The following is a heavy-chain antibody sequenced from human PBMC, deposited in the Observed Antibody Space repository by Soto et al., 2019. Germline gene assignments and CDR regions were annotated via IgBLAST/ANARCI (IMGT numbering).Heavy chain of an antibody. V-gene: IGHV3-30-3*01. J-gene: IGHJ4*02. Sequence: QVQLVESGGGVVQPGRSLRLSCAASGFTFSSYSMHWVRQAPGKGLEWVAVISYDGSNKYYADSVKGRFTISRDNSKNTLYLQMNSLRAEDTAVYYCARGAGIVVAVTSFDYGGQGTLVTVSS. CDR3: ARGAGIVVAVTSFDY. CDR1: GFTFSSYS. CDR2: ISYDGSNK. D-gene: IGHD6-19*01.